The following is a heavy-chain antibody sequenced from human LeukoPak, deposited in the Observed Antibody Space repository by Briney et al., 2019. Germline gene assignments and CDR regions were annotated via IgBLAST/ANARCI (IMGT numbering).Heavy chain of an antibody. J-gene: IGHJ3*02. CDR1: GGTFSSYA. CDR2: IIPIFGTA. V-gene: IGHV1-69*13. D-gene: IGHD3-22*01. Sequence: SVKVSCKASGGTFSSYAISWVRQAPGQGLEWMGGIIPIFGTANCAQKFQGRVTITADESTSTAYMELSSLRSEDTAVYYCARDRGYYYDSSGYRDGDAFDIWGQGTMVTVSS. CDR3: ARDRGYYYDSSGYRDGDAFDI.